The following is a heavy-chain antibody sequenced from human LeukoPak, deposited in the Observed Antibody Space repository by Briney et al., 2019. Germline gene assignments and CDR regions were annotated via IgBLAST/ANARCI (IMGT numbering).Heavy chain of an antibody. CDR1: GFTFSSYA. J-gene: IGHJ5*02. Sequence: PGGALRLSCAASGFTFSSYAMSWGRQAPAEGLEWGSAISGSGGSTYYADSVKGRFTISRDNSKNTLYLQMNSLRAEDTAVYYCAKVGYDFWSSYKGPFDPWGQGTLVTVSS. V-gene: IGHV3-23*01. CDR2: ISGSGGST. D-gene: IGHD3-3*01. CDR3: AKVGYDFWSSYKGPFDP.